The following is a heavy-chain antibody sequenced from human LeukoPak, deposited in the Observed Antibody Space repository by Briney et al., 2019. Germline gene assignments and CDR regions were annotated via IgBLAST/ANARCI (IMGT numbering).Heavy chain of an antibody. V-gene: IGHV4-34*01. D-gene: IGHD5-18*01. CDR3: ARGVIWIQLWLQREGSWFDP. Sequence: SETLSLTCAVYDGSFSGYYWSWIRQPPGKGLEWIGEINHSGSTNYNPSLKSRVTISVDTSKNQFSLKLSSVTAADTAAYYCARGVIWIQLWLQREGSWFDPWGQGTLVTVSS. CDR1: DGSFSGYY. CDR2: INHSGST. J-gene: IGHJ5*02.